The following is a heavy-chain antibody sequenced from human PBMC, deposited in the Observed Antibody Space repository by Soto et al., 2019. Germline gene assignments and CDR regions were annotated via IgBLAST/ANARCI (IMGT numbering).Heavy chain of an antibody. J-gene: IGHJ6*02. CDR1: GFTFSSYG. CDR3: AKDSSRWIRNYYGMDV. D-gene: IGHD5-12*01. Sequence: GVSLRLSCAASGFTFSSYGMHWVRQAPGKGLEWVAVISYDGSNKYYADSVKGRFTISRDNSKNTLYLQMNSLRAEDTAVYYCAKDSSRWIRNYYGMDVWGQGTTVTVSS. V-gene: IGHV3-30*18. CDR2: ISYDGSNK.